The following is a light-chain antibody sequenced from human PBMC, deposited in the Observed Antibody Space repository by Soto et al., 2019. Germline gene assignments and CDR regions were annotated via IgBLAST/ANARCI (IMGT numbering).Light chain of an antibody. V-gene: IGKV3-15*01. J-gene: IGKJ1*01. CDR2: PAS. CDR1: KSVGTN. CDR3: QHYSKWPPT. Sequence: EIVMTQSPATLSVSPGERVTLSCRASKSVGTNLAWYQQKPGQPPRLLIYPASARATGIPARFSGSGSGTDFTLTISSLLSEDFAVYYCQHYSKWPPTFGQGTKVEIK.